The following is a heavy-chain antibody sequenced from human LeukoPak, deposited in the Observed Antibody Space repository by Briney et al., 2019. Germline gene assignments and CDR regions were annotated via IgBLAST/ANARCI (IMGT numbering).Heavy chain of an antibody. CDR2: ISGSGDKT. V-gene: IGHV3-23*01. Sequence: PGGSQTLLCAASGFPLSNFAMLWVPHAPGKGVEWVSAISGSGDKTHYADSVKGRFTMSRENSKSGLYMQLNNLRLEDTGVYYCGEGHWGRGTLVTVSS. CDR3: GEGH. J-gene: IGHJ4*02. CDR1: GFPLSNFA.